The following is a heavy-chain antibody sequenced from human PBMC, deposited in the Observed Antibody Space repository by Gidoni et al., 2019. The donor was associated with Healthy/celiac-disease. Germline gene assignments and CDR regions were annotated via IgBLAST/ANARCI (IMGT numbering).Heavy chain of an antibody. CDR1: GYSISSGYY. CDR2: IYHSGST. D-gene: IGHD3-3*01. CDR3: ARGFRDFWSGCGWFDP. V-gene: IGHV4-38-2*02. J-gene: IGHJ5*02. Sequence: QVQLQESGPGLVKPSETLSLTCTVSGYSISSGYYWGWIRQPPGKGLEWIGSIYHSGSTYYNPSLKSRVTISVDTSKNQFSLKLSSVTAADTAVYYCARGFRDFWSGCGWFDPWGQGTLVTVSS.